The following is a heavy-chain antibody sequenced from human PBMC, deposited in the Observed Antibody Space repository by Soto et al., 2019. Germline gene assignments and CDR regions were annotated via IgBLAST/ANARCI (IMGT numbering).Heavy chain of an antibody. CDR3: SRHQEGRSMVFYGMDV. V-gene: IGHV3-73*01. J-gene: IGHJ6*02. Sequence: EVQLVESGGNLVQPGGSLRLSCAGSGFTLSGSDIHWVRQASGKGLEWVGRIRTKSNNFATSYAESVRGRFTISRDDSDNTASLQMSSLKTEDTAIYYCSRHQEGRSMVFYGMDVWGQGTTVTVSS. CDR1: GFTLSGSD. D-gene: IGHD3-10*01. CDR2: IRTKSNNFAT.